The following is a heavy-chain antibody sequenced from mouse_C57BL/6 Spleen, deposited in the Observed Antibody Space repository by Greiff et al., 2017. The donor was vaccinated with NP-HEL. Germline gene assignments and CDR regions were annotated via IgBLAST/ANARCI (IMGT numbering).Heavy chain of an antibody. CDR2: IYPSDSET. D-gene: IGHD4-1*01. V-gene: IGHV1-61*01. CDR1: GYTFTSYW. Sequence: QVQLQQPGAELVRPGSSVKLSCKASGYTFTSYWMDWVKQRPGQGLEWIGNIYPSDSETHYNQKFKDKATLTVDKSSSTAYMQLSSLTSEDSAVYYCARGSLELGRDFDYWGQGTTLTVSS. CDR3: ARGSLELGRDFDY. J-gene: IGHJ2*01.